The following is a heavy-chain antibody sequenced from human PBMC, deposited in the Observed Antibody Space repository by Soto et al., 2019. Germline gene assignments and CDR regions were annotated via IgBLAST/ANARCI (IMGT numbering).Heavy chain of an antibody. V-gene: IGHV3-23*01. J-gene: IGHJ5*01. CDR2: ISDSSDKT. Sequence: EVQLLASGGGLVPPGGSLRLSCAASGFTFSTFGMSWVRQAPGKGLEWVESISDSSDKTFYADAVKGRFTIFSDNSKNTLYLQINSLKAEHSALYSGAKRGVAVATTPWFDSWGQGTLVTVSS. CDR3: AKRGVAVATTPWFDS. D-gene: IGHD2-15*01. CDR1: GFTFSTFG.